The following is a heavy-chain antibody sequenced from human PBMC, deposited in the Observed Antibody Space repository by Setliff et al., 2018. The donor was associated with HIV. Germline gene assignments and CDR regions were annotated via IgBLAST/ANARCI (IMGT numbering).Heavy chain of an antibody. CDR2: IYSDDYT. J-gene: IGHJ4*02. CDR3: AKLAPSYSSGKDDF. Sequence: PGGSLRLSCAATGFNFRNYWMHWVRQAPGKGLEWVSIIYSDDYTKYADSVKGRFTISRDNSKNTLYLQMNSLRPEDTAIYYCAKLAPSYSSGKDDFWGQGTLVTVSS. V-gene: IGHV3-53*01. D-gene: IGHD6-19*01. CDR1: GFNFRNYW.